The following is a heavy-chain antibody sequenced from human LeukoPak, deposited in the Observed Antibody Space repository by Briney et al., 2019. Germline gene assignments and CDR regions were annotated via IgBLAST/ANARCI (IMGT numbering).Heavy chain of an antibody. CDR2: INWNGGST. CDR1: GFTFDDYG. V-gene: IGHV3-20*04. D-gene: IGHD3-22*01. J-gene: IGHJ4*02. CDR3: ARDRHRYNYDSSGYPPY. Sequence: GGSLRLSCAASGFTFDDYGMSWVRQAPGKGLEWVPGINWNGGSTGYADSVKGRFTISRDNAKNSLYLQMNSLRAEDTAVYSCARDRHRYNYDSSGYPPYWGQGTLVTVSS.